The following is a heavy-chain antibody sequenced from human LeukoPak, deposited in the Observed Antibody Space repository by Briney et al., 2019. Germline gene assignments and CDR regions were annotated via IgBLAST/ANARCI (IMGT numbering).Heavy chain of an antibody. CDR2: IYYTGST. V-gene: IGHV4-39*01. CDR3: ARLDYGDTHPEWFGP. Sequence: PSETLSLTCTVSGGSISSSYYYWAWIRQPPGKGLEYIGSIYYTGSTYYNPSLKSRVTISIDTSKNQFSVKLNSVTAADTALYYCARLDYGDTHPEWFGPWGQGTLVTVSS. D-gene: IGHD4-17*01. CDR1: GGSISSSYYY. J-gene: IGHJ5*02.